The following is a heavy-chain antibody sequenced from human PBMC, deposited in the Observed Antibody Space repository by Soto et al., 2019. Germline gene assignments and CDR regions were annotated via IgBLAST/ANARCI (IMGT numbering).Heavy chain of an antibody. D-gene: IGHD4-17*01. J-gene: IGHJ4*02. V-gene: IGHV3-7*03. Sequence: GGSLRLSCAVSGLTFRNDWLSWVRQAPGKGLEWVANINQDGSERYYVDSVRGRFTISRDNVENSLYLQLNSLRPEDTAVYYCAVYGSGVSAAAYWGQGTLVTVSS. CDR3: AVYGSGVSAAAY. CDR2: INQDGSER. CDR1: GLTFRNDW.